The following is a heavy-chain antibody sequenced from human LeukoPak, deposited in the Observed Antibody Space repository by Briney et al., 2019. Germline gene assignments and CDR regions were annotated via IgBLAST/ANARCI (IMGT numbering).Heavy chain of an antibody. D-gene: IGHD4-17*01. J-gene: IGHJ4*02. CDR3: ARQYNGDYNFNY. CDR1: GGSTSSSSYY. Sequence: SETLSLTCTVSGGSTSSSSYYWGWIRQPPGKGLEWIGSIYYSGSTYYNPSLKSRVTISVDTSKNQFSLKLSSVTAADTAVYYCARQYNGDYNFNYWGQGTLVTVSS. CDR2: IYYSGST. V-gene: IGHV4-39*01.